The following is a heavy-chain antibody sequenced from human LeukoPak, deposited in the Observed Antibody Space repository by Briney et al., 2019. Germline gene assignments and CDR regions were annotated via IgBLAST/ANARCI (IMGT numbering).Heavy chain of an antibody. CDR1: GFTFSSYA. J-gene: IGHJ4*02. Sequence: GGSLRLSCAASGFTFSSYAMHWVRQAPGKGLEWVAVISYDGSNKYYADSVKGRFTISRDNSKNTLYLQMNSLRAEDTAVYYCARDRKQRWSDSSGATFTYWGQGTLVTVSS. D-gene: IGHD3-22*01. CDR2: ISYDGSNK. V-gene: IGHV3-30*04. CDR3: ARDRKQRWSDSSGATFTY.